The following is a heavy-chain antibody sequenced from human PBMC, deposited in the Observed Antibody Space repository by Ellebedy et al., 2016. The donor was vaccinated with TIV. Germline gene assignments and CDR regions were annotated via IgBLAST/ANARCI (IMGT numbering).Heavy chain of an antibody. Sequence: GESLKISCAASGSTFSGSAMHWVRQASGKGLEWVGRIRSKANCYATEYTASVNGRFTISRDDSKNTAYLQMNSLETEETALYYCANTYYYDSSGYTIDYWGQGTLVTVTS. CDR2: IRSKANCYAT. J-gene: IGHJ4*02. D-gene: IGHD3-22*01. CDR1: GSTFSGSA. CDR3: ANTYYYDSSGYTIDY. V-gene: IGHV3-73*01.